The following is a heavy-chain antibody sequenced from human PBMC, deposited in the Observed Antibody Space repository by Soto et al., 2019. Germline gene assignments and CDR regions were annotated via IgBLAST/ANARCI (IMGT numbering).Heavy chain of an antibody. V-gene: IGHV5-51*01. J-gene: IGHJ4*02. Sequence: PGESLKISCNGSGYSFSIHWIGLVVQTPGKGLEWMGIIYPGDSDTRYSPSFQGLVTISADKSVSTAYLQWGSLKASDTAMYYRARHPGAADTSDFDYWGQGTLVTVSS. CDR3: ARHPGAADTSDFDY. D-gene: IGHD6-25*01. CDR1: GYSFSIHW. CDR2: IYPGDSDT.